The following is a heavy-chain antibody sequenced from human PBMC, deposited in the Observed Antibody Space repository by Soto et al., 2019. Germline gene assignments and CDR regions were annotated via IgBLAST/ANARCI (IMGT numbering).Heavy chain of an antibody. CDR3: AHPRGYGVFDAVDI. CDR1: GFSFSNNG. J-gene: IGHJ3*02. V-gene: IGHV3-30*03. Sequence: QVQLVESGGGVVQPGRSLRLSCAASGFSFSNNGMHWVRQAPGKGLEWVAIISYDGSKKYYADSVRGRFIISRDNSINTLYLQMSSLRTEDTAVYYCAHPRGYGVFDAVDIWGQGTMVSVSS. D-gene: IGHD4-17*01. CDR2: ISYDGSKK.